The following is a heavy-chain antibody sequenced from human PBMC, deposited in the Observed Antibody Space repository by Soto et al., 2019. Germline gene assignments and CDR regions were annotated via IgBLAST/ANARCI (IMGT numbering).Heavy chain of an antibody. CDR3: ARGVPAAGTDWFDP. J-gene: IGHJ5*02. CDR2: VSSTGST. Sequence: SETLSLTCTVSGGSIRNYYWSWIRQPAEKRLEWIGRVSSTGSTYYNPSLKSRVTISVDTSKNQVSLNLTSVTAADTAVYYCARGVPAAGTDWFDPWGQGTLVTVSS. CDR1: GGSIRNYY. V-gene: IGHV4-4*07. D-gene: IGHD6-13*01.